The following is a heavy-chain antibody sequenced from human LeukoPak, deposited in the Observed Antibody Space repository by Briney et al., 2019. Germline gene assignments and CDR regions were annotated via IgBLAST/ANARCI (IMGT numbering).Heavy chain of an antibody. Sequence: PSETLSLTCTVSGGSINNYYWSWIRQPPGKGLEWIGYIYYSGSTYSNPSLKSRLTMSVDISENQFSLKLSSVTAADTAVYYCARGVKGLRGAFDIWGQGTMVTVSS. CDR1: GGSINNYY. V-gene: IGHV4-59*06. CDR2: IYYSGST. J-gene: IGHJ3*02. CDR3: ARGVKGLRGAFDI. D-gene: IGHD3-10*01.